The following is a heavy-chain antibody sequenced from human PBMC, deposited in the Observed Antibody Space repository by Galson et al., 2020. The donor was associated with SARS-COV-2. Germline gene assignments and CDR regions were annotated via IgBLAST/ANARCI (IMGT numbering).Heavy chain of an antibody. CDR3: AREGSSGWSGYFDY. CDR1: GFTFSSYG. V-gene: IGHV3-33*01. CDR2: ILYDGSNK. Sequence: TGGSLRLSCAASGFTFSSYGMHWVRQAPGKGLEWVAVILYDGSNKYYADSVKGRFTISRDNSKNTLYLQMNSLRAEDTAVYYCAREGSSGWSGYFDYWGQGTLVTVSS. J-gene: IGHJ4*02. D-gene: IGHD6-19*01.